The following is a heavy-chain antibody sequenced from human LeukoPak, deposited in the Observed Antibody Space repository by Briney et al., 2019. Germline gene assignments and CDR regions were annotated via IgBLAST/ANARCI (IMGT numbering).Heavy chain of an antibody. CDR2: IWYEGTNK. CDR3: ARQGGLGNYATGSWFDP. CDR1: GFTFSNYG. J-gene: IGHJ5*02. V-gene: IGHV3-33*01. Sequence: GGSLRLSCAGSGFTFSNYGMHWVRQAPGEGLEWVAVIWYEGTNKYYADSVKGRFTISRDNSKNTLYLQMDSLRAEDTAMYYCARQGGLGNYATGSWFDPWGQGTLVTVSS. D-gene: IGHD1-7*01.